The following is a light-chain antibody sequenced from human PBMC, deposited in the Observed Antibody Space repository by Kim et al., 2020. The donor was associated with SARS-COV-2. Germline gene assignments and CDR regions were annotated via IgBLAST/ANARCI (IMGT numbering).Light chain of an antibody. J-gene: IGLJ2*01. V-gene: IGLV3-19*01. CDR2: GKN. CDR3: NSRDSNDNVV. Sequence: SSELTQDPAVSVALGQTVRITCQGDSLRSYYATWYQQKPGQAPRVVIYGKNNRPSGIPDRFSGSSSGNTASLTITGTQAGDEADYYCNSRDSNDNVVFGGGTQVTVL. CDR1: SLRSYY.